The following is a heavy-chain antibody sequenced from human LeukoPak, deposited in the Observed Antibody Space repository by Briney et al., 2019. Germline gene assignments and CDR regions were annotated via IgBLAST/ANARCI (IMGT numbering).Heavy chain of an antibody. D-gene: IGHD2-2*01. CDR1: GFDFSIYA. CDR3: AGDRPCTTCQPVDK. J-gene: IGHJ4*02. V-gene: IGHV3-23*01. CDR2: ISRNGGST. Sequence: GGSLRLSCAASGFDFSIYAMSWVRQAPGKGLEWVSSISRNGGSTFYADSVKGRFTISRDNSKNTLYVQMNSLRAEDTAIYYCAGDRPCTTCQPVDKWGQGTLVTVSS.